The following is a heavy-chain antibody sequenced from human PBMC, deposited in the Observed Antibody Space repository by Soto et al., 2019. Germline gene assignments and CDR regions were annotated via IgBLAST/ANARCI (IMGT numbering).Heavy chain of an antibody. CDR2: INSEGSST. Sequence: GGSLRLSFAASGFTFRSYWMHWVRQAPGKGLVWVSRINSEGSSTNYAESVKGRFTISRDNAKNSLYLQMNSLRAEDTSVYYCAREYDSWSGHTRPAFDIWGQGTMVTVSS. CDR1: GFTFRSYW. V-gene: IGHV3-74*01. CDR3: AREYDSWSGHTRPAFDI. J-gene: IGHJ3*02. D-gene: IGHD3-3*01.